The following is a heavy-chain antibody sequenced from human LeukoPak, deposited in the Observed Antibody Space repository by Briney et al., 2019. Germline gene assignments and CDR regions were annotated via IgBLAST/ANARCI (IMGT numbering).Heavy chain of an antibody. V-gene: IGHV1-58*02. CDR1: GFTFTSSA. J-gene: IGHJ5*02. D-gene: IGHD6-19*01. CDR2: IVVGRGNT. Sequence: SVNVSCKASGFTFTSSAMQWVRQARAQRLEWIGWIVVGRGNTNYAQKFQERVTITRDMSTSTAYMELSSVRSEDTAVYYCAADPKGSSGWYMDNWFDPWGQGTLVTVSS. CDR3: AADPKGSSGWYMDNWFDP.